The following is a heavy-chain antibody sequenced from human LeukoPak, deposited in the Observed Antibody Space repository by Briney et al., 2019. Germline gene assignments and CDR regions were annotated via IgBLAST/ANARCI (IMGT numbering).Heavy chain of an antibody. CDR2: IYYSGST. J-gene: IGHJ4*02. D-gene: IGHD2-15*01. CDR1: GGSISSYY. CDR3: ARHTLVAASSFDY. V-gene: IGHV4-59*08. Sequence: SETLSLTCTVSGGSISSYYWSWIRQPPGKGLEWIGYIYYSGSTNYNPSLKSRVTISVDTSKNQFSLKLNSVTAADTAVYYCARHTLVAASSFDYWGQGTLVTVSS.